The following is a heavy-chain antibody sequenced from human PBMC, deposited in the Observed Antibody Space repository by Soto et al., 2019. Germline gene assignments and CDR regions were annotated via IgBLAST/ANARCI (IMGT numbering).Heavy chain of an antibody. J-gene: IGHJ4*02. CDR2: ITGSGDAT. V-gene: IGHV3-23*01. CDR3: AKAISGYNAPLDH. D-gene: IGHD1-20*01. Sequence: EVQLLESGGGLVQPGGSLRLSCTASGSTFSSYAMNWVRQAPGKGLEWVSVITGSGDATYYADSVKGRFTISRDNSKNTLYVQMNSLRAEDTAVYYCAKAISGYNAPLDHWGQGTRFTVSS. CDR1: GSTFSSYA.